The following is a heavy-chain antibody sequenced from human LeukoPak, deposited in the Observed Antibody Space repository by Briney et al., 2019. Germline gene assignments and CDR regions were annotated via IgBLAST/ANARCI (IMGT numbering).Heavy chain of an antibody. D-gene: IGHD4-23*01. CDR2: IYYSGRT. CDR3: ARGYGDNSGAFDI. J-gene: IGHJ3*02. CDR1: GGSIMVAAYS. V-gene: IGHV4-30-2*01. Sequence: SETLSLTCTASGGSIMVAAYSWSWLRQPPGKGLEWIGYIYYSGRTYYNPSLKSRVTISLDRSKNQFSLKLSSVTAADTAVYFCARGYGDNSGAFDIWGQGTLVTVSS.